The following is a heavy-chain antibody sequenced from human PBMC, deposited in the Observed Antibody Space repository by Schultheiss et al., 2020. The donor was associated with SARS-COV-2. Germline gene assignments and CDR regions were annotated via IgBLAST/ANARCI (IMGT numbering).Heavy chain of an antibody. CDR1: GFPFGAYT. J-gene: IGHJ6*03. Sequence: GGSLRLSCAASGFPFGAYTVNWVRQAPGKGLEWVSSITASGGATYYAASVKGRFTISRDNSKSTLYLQMNSLGAEDTAVYFCARYSSGWSGSYNYYYMDVWGKGTTVTVSS. D-gene: IGHD6-19*01. CDR2: ITASGGAT. V-gene: IGHV3-23*01. CDR3: ARYSSGWSGSYNYYYMDV.